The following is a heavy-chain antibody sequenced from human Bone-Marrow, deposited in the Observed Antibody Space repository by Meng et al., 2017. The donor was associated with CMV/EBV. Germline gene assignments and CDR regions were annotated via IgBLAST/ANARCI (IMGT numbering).Heavy chain of an antibody. V-gene: IGHV3-30*03. CDR1: GFTFSSYS. Sequence: GESLKISCAASGFTFSSYSMNWVRQAPGKGLEWVAVISYDGNKKYYADSVKGRFTISRDNSKNTLYLQMNSLRAEDTAVYYCARGPWDVWSGYYVDYWGQGTLVTVSS. CDR2: ISYDGNKK. CDR3: ARGPWDVWSGYYVDY. J-gene: IGHJ4*02. D-gene: IGHD3-3*01.